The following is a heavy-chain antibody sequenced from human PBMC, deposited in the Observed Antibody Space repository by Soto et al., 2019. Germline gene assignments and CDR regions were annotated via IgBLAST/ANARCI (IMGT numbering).Heavy chain of an antibody. J-gene: IGHJ4*02. D-gene: IGHD2-2*01. CDR1: GFTFSSYA. CDR2: ISGSGGST. V-gene: IGHV3-23*01. CDR3: AKDFSLCSSTFCYEGGFDY. Sequence: GGSLRLSCAATGFTFSSYAMNWVRQAPGKGLEWVSAISGSGGSTSYADSVKGRFTISRDNSKNTLYLQMNSLRAEDTAVYYCAKDFSLCSSTFCYEGGFDYWGQGTLVTVSS.